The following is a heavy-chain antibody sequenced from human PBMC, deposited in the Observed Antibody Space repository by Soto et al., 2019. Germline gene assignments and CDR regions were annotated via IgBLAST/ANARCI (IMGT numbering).Heavy chain of an antibody. V-gene: IGHV3-23*01. Sequence: GGSLRLSCAASGFTFSSYAMSWVRQAPGKGLEWVSAISGSGGSTYYADSVKGRFTISRDNSKNTLYLQMNSLRAEDTAVYYCAKEGYSYGYAADYYYYYMDVWGKGTTVTVS. D-gene: IGHD5-18*01. CDR2: ISGSGGST. J-gene: IGHJ6*03. CDR3: AKEGYSYGYAADYYYYYMDV. CDR1: GFTFSSYA.